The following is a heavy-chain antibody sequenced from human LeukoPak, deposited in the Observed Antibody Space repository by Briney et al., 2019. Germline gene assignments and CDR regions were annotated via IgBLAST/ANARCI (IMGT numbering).Heavy chain of an antibody. V-gene: IGHV3-23*01. CDR1: GFTFSTYA. CDR3: AKTYYYDTSGYYSFPN. Sequence: GGSLRLSCAASGFTFSTYAMPWVRQAPGKGLEWVSSISSSGGNTYYADSMKGRFTISRDNSKNTLYLQLNSLRVEDTAVYYCAKTYYYDTSGYYSFPNWGQGTQVTVSS. CDR2: ISSSGGNT. J-gene: IGHJ4*02. D-gene: IGHD3-22*01.